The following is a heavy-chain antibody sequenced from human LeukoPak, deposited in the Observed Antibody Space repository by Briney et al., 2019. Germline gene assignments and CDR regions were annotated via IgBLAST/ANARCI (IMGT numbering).Heavy chain of an antibody. D-gene: IGHD3-16*01. J-gene: IGHJ5*02. CDR3: ARDRGINWFDP. V-gene: IGHV3-74*01. Sequence: PGGSLRLSCAASGYTFTNYWMHWVRQAPGEGLVWVSRINTDGTNTVCADSVRGRFTVSRDNAKNTLYLQMDSLRAEDTAVYYCARDRGINWFDPWGQGTLVAVSS. CDR1: GYTFTNYW. CDR2: INTDGTNT.